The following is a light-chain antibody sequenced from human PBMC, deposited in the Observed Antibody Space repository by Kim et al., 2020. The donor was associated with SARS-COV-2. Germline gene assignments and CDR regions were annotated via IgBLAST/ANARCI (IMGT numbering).Light chain of an antibody. CDR2: AAS. V-gene: IGKV1-39*01. Sequence: SSVGDSVTIACRASQSVSSYLNWYHIRPGQVPRLLMYAASSRQGGVPSRFRGGGSGTDFTLTITSLQPDEFGAYYCQQSNKSPFTFGQGTRLEIK. J-gene: IGKJ5*01. CDR1: QSVSSY. CDR3: QQSNKSPFT.